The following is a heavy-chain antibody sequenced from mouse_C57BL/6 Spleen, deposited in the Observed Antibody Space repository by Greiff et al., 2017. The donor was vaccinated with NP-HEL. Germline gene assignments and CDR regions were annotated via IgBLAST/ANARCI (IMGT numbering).Heavy chain of an antibody. CDR3: ARRIVTTGGYYDMDD. J-gene: IGHJ4*01. V-gene: IGHV5-17*01. CDR1: GFTFSDYG. D-gene: IGHD2-3*01. Sequence: EVKVVESGGGLVKPGGSLKLSCAASGFTFSDYGMHWVRQAPEKGLEWVAYISSGSSTFYYADTVTGRFTISRDNAKNTLFLQMTSLRSEDTAMYYCARRIVTTGGYYDMDDWGQGTSVTVSS. CDR2: ISSGSSTF.